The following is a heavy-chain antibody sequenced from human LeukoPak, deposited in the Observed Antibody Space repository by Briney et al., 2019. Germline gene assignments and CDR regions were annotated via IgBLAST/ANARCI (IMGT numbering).Heavy chain of an antibody. Sequence: KGSGLTLVKPTQTLTLTCTFSGFSLSTHAVGVGWIRQPPGKALDWLAVIYSNDDKRYSSSLRSRLTITKDTSRNQVVLTVTNMDPVVTATYFCAHTAGRGSDRAGGSFDYWGQGILVTVPS. J-gene: IGHJ4*02. V-gene: IGHV2-5*01. D-gene: IGHD6-13*01. CDR1: GFSLSTHAVG. CDR3: AHTAGRGSDRAGGSFDY. CDR2: IYSNDDK.